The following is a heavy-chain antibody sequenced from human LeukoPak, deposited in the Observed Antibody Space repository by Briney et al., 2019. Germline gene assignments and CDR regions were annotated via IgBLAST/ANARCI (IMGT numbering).Heavy chain of an antibody. CDR1: GFIFSSYS. CDR3: AKDIVYGGPPHGFDY. D-gene: IGHD4-23*01. V-gene: IGHV3-21*04. J-gene: IGHJ4*02. CDR2: ISSSSSYI. Sequence: PGGSLRLSCATSGFIFSSYSMNWVRQAPGKGLEWVSSISSSSSYIYYADSVKGRFTISRDNTKNSLYLQMNSLRAEDTALYYCAKDIVYGGPPHGFDYWGQGTLVTVSS.